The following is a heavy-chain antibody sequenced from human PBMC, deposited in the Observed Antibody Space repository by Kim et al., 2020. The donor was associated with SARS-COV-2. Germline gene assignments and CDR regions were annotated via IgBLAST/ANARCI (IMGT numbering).Heavy chain of an antibody. V-gene: IGHV3-21*01. CDR3: ARSNGLYYYDSSGYYVLYY. Sequence: GGSLRLSCAASGFTFSSYSMNWVRQAPGKGLEWVSSISSSSSYIYYADSVKGRFTISRDNAKNSLYLQMNSLRAEDTAVYYCARSNGLYYYDSSGYYVLYYWGQGTLVTVSS. D-gene: IGHD3-22*01. CDR2: ISSSSSYI. J-gene: IGHJ4*02. CDR1: GFTFSSYS.